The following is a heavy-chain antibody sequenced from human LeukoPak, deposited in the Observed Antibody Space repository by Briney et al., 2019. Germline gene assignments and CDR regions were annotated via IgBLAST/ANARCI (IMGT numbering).Heavy chain of an antibody. V-gene: IGHV3-23*01. D-gene: IGHD3-22*01. CDR3: AKQRVSNGYYYFDY. CDR1: GFTISSYA. J-gene: IGHJ4*02. Sequence: PGGSLRLSCTASGFTISSYAMSWVRQAPGKGLEWVSSFSSGASTDYADSVKGRFTISRDNPKNTVYLQMNSLRAEDTAVYYCAKQRVSNGYYYFDYWGQGTLVTVSS. CDR2: FSSGAST.